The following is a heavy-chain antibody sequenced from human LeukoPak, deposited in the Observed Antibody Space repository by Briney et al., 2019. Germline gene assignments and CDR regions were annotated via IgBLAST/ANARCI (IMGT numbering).Heavy chain of an antibody. D-gene: IGHD2-15*01. J-gene: IGHJ4*02. CDR2: IYGGGNI. CDR3: AREDGYCSGGNCYSYFDS. Sequence: GGSLRLSCAASGFTVSSNYMNWVRQAPGKGLEWVSVIYGGGNIYYADSVKGRFTISRDNSKNTLYLQMNSLGAEDTAVYYCAREDGYCSGGNCYSYFDSWGQGTLVTVSA. CDR1: GFTVSSNY. V-gene: IGHV3-53*01.